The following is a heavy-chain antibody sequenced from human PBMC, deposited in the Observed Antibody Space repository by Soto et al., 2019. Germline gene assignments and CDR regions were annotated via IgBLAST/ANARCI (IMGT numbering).Heavy chain of an antibody. CDR2: ISYDGSNK. CDR1: GFTFSSYG. Sequence: GGSLRLSCAASGFTFSSYGMHWVRQAPGKGLEWVAVISYDGSNKYYADSVKGRFTISRDNSKNTLYLQMNSLRAEDTAVYYCAKDVHYDSSGYLHYWGQGTLVTVSS. V-gene: IGHV3-30*18. J-gene: IGHJ4*02. D-gene: IGHD3-22*01. CDR3: AKDVHYDSSGYLHY.